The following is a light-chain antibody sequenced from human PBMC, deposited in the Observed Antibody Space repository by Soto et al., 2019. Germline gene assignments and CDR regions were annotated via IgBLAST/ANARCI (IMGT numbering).Light chain of an antibody. J-gene: IGLJ2*01. CDR3: SSYTSSSTLVI. CDR2: DVS. CDR1: SSDVGGYNY. V-gene: IGLV2-14*01. Sequence: QSALTQAASGSGSPGQSITISCTGTSSDVGGYNYVSWYQQHPGKAPKLMIFDVSNRPSGVSNRFSASKSGNTASLTISGLQAEDEADYYCSSYTSSSTLVIFGGGTKLTVL.